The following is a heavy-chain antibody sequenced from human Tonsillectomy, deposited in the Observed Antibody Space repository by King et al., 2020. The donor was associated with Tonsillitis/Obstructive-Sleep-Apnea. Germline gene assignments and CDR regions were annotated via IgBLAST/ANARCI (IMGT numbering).Heavy chain of an antibody. CDR1: GFTFSSYE. Sequence: VQLVESGGGLVQPGGSLRLSCAASGFTFSSYEMNWVRQAPGKGLEWVSYISSSGSTIYYADSVKGRFTISRDNAKNSLYLQMNSLRAEDTAVYYCARVVAPSYSNSPHYYFDYWGQGTLVTVSS. CDR2: ISSSGSTI. J-gene: IGHJ4*02. D-gene: IGHD4-11*01. V-gene: IGHV3-48*03. CDR3: ARVVAPSYSNSPHYYFDY.